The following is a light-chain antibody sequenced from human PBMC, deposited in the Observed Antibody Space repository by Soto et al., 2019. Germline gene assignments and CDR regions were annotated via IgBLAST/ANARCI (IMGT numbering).Light chain of an antibody. Sequence: QSVLTQPPSVSGAPGQRVTISCTGRSSNIGAGYDVHWYQQRPGKGPKLLIYGNKYRPSGVPDRFSGSKAGTSASLAITGLQAEDEADYYCQSHDSSLSGHVVFGGGTKLTVL. V-gene: IGLV1-40*01. J-gene: IGLJ2*01. CDR2: GNK. CDR3: QSHDSSLSGHVV. CDR1: SSNIGAGYD.